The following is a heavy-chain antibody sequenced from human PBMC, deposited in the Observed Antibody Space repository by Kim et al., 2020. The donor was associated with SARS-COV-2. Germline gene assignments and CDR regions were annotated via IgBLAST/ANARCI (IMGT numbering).Heavy chain of an antibody. Sequence: SETLSLTCAVYGGSFSGYYWSWIRQPPGKGLEWIGEINHSGSTNYNPSLKSRVTISVDTSKNQFSLKLSSVTAADTAVYYCARFSPHLGYFDYWGQGTLVTVSP. V-gene: IGHV4-34*01. CDR1: GGSFSGYY. CDR2: INHSGST. CDR3: ARFSPHLGYFDY. J-gene: IGHJ4*02.